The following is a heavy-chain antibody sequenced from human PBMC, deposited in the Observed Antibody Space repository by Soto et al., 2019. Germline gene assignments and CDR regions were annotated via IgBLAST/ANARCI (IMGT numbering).Heavy chain of an antibody. J-gene: IGHJ3*02. Sequence: QVQLVQSGAEVKKPGSSVKVSCKASGGTFSSYTISWVRQAPGQGLEWMGRIIPILGIANYAQKFQGRVTITADKSTSTAYMELSSLRSEDTAVYYCARWICSSTSCYGNDAFDIWGQGTMVTVSS. V-gene: IGHV1-69*02. CDR3: ARWICSSTSCYGNDAFDI. CDR2: IIPILGIA. D-gene: IGHD2-2*01. CDR1: GGTFSSYT.